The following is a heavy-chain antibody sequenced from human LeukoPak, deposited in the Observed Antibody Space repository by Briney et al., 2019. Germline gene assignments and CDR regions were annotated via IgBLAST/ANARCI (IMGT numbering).Heavy chain of an antibody. CDR2: ISGSGGST. CDR1: GFTFSSYA. Sequence: GGSLRLSCAASGFTFSSYAMSWVRQAPGKGLEWVSAISGSGGSTYYADSVKGRFTISRDNSKNTLYLQMNSLRAEDTAVYYCAKEAGVLRYFDWSNLIDYWGQGTLVTVSS. CDR3: AKEAGVLRYFDWSNLIDY. J-gene: IGHJ4*02. V-gene: IGHV3-23*01. D-gene: IGHD3-9*01.